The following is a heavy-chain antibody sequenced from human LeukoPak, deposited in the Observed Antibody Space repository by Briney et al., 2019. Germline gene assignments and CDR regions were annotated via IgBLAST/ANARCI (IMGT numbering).Heavy chain of an antibody. V-gene: IGHV4-59*01. CDR1: GVSISSYY. D-gene: IGHD5-24*01. CDR3: ARDRGRDWFDS. Sequence: SETLSLTCTVSGVSISSYYWSWIRQPPGKGLEWIGYIYYSGSTNYNPSLESRVTISVDTSKNQFSLKLSSVTAADTAVYYCARDRGRDWFDSWGQGTLVTVSS. CDR2: IYYSGST. J-gene: IGHJ5*01.